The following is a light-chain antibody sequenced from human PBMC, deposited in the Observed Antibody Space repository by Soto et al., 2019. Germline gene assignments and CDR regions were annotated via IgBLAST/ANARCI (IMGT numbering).Light chain of an antibody. Sequence: DIQMTQSPSSLSASVGDRVTITCRASQSISTYLIWYQQKPGKAPKLLIYATSSLQSGVPSRFSGSGSGTDFTLTISSLQPEDFATYYCQQSYSTPAITFGQGTRLEI. CDR3: QQSYSTPAIT. CDR1: QSISTY. V-gene: IGKV1-39*01. CDR2: ATS. J-gene: IGKJ5*01.